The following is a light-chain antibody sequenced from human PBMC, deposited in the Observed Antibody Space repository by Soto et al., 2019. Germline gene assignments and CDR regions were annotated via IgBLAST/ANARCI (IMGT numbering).Light chain of an antibody. CDR1: QSVSSN. V-gene: IGKV3-15*01. J-gene: IGKJ5*01. Sequence: EIVMTQSPATLSVSPGERATLSCRASQSVSSNLAWYQQKPGQAPRLLIYGASTRATGIPARFSGSGSGTDFTLTISSLQPEDFATYYCQQLKSYPITFGQGTRLEI. CDR3: QQLKSYPIT. CDR2: GAS.